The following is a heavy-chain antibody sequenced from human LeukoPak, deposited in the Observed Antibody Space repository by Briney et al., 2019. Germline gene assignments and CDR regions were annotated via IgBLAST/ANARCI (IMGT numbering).Heavy chain of an antibody. J-gene: IGHJ3*02. CDR3: ARESDIDCSSTSCPGFDI. CDR2: ISSSGSTI. D-gene: IGHD2-2*01. Sequence: PGGSLRLSCAASGYTFSSYEMNWVRQAPGKGLEWVSYISSSGSTIYYADSVKGRFTISRDNARNSLYLQMNSLRAEDTAAYYCARESDIDCSSTSCPGFDIWGQGTMVTVSS. CDR1: GYTFSSYE. V-gene: IGHV3-48*03.